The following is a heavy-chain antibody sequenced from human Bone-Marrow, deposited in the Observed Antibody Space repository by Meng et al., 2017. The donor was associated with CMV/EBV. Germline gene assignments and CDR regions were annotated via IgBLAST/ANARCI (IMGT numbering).Heavy chain of an antibody. CDR1: GYTFTSYY. J-gene: IGHJ6*02. CDR2: INPSGGST. Sequence: ASVKVSCKASGYTFTSYYMHWVRQAPGQGLEWMGIINPSGGSTSYAQKFQGRVTMTRDTSTSTVYMELSSLRSEDTAGYYCARGNRDFWSDTRVGAWEGTTYYYGMDVWGQGTTVTVSS. D-gene: IGHD3-3*01. V-gene: IGHV1-46*01. CDR3: ARGNRDFWSDTRVGAWEGTTYYYGMDV.